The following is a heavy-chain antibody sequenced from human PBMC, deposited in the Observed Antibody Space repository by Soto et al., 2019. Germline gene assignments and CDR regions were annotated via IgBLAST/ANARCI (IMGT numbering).Heavy chain of an antibody. CDR3: ARAKNYFFDP. CDR1: GGSISSGGYY. V-gene: IGHV4-31*03. J-gene: IGHJ5*02. CDR2: IYYSGST. D-gene: IGHD3-10*01. Sequence: SSETLSLTCTVSGGSISSGGYYWSRIRQHPGKGLEWIGYIYYSGSTYYNPSLKSRVTISVDTSKNQFSLKLSSVTAADTAVYYCARAKNYFFDPWGQGTLVTVSS.